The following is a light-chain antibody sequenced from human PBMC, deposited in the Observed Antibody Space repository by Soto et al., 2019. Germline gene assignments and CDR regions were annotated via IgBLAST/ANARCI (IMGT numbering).Light chain of an antibody. CDR2: KAS. CDR3: QHYNSYSEA. Sequence: DIQLTQSPSFLSASVGDRVTITCRASQGISSYLAWYQQKPGKAPKLLIYKASTLKSGVPSRFSGSGSGTELTLTISSLQPDDFATYYCQHYNSYSEAFGQGTKVDIK. CDR1: QGISSY. J-gene: IGKJ1*01. V-gene: IGKV1-9*01.